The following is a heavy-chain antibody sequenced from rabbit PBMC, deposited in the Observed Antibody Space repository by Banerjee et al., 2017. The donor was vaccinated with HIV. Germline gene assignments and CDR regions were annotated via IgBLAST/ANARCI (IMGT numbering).Heavy chain of an antibody. D-gene: IGHD1-1*01. J-gene: IGHJ4*01. CDR2: IDPVFGST. CDR3: ARDPGGSGDL. Sequence: QLKESGGGLVQPGGSLKLSCKASGFDFSSYYMSWVRQAPGKGLEWIGYIDPVFGSTYYASWVNGRFTISSHNAQNTLYLQLNSLTAADTATYFCARDPGGSGDLWGPGTLVTVS. CDR1: GFDFSSYY. V-gene: IGHV1S7*01.